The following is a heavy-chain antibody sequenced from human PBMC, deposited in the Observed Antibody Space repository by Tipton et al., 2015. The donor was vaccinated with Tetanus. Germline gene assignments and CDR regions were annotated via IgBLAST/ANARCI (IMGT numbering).Heavy chain of an antibody. J-gene: IGHJ4*02. V-gene: IGHV4-59*01. CDR3: ARGARGYTYG. Sequence: LRLSCIVSGGSMRSYYWSWIRQPPGKGLQWIGYIYYSGTTNYNPSLKSRVTISVDTSKNQFSLNLTSVTAADTAVYYCARGARGYTYGWGQGTLVTVSS. CDR2: IYYSGTT. CDR1: GGSMRSYY. D-gene: IGHD5-18*01.